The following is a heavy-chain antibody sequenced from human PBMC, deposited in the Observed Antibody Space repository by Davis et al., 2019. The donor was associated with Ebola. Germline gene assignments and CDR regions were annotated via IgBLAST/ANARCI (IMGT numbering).Heavy chain of an antibody. D-gene: IGHD3-16*01. CDR1: GGTFSSYT. V-gene: IGHV1-69*04. CDR3: ARDPRRGDPPDY. Sequence: SVKVSCKASGGTFSSYTISWVRQAPGQGLEWMGRIIPILGIANYAQKFQGRVTITADKSTSTAYMELSSLRSEDTAVYYCARDPRRGDPPDYWGQGTLVTVSS. CDR2: IIPILGIA. J-gene: IGHJ4*02.